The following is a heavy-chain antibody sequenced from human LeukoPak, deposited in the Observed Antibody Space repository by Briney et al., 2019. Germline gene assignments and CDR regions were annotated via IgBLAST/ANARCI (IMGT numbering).Heavy chain of an antibody. J-gene: IGHJ4*02. CDR3: AKDPSAPYFDY. Sequence: GGSLRLSRAASGSTFSSYGMHWVRQAPGKGLEWVAVISYDGSNKCYADSVKGRFTISRDNSKNTLYLQMNSLRAEDTAVYYCAKDPSAPYFDYWGQGTLVTVSS. CDR1: GSTFSSYG. V-gene: IGHV3-30*18. CDR2: ISYDGSNK.